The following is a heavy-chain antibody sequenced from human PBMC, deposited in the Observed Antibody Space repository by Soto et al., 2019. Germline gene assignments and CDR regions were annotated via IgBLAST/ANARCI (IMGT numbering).Heavy chain of an antibody. V-gene: IGHV4-31*03. CDR1: GGSISSGGYY. Sequence: SETLSLTCTVSGGSISSGGYYWSWIRQHPGKGLEWIGYIYYSGSTYYNPSLKSRVTISVDTSKNQFSLKLSSVTAADTAVYYCARSPGTVTTSSPHYYYYGMDVWGQGTTVTVSS. CDR3: ARSPGTVTTSSPHYYYYGMDV. CDR2: IYYSGST. D-gene: IGHD4-17*01. J-gene: IGHJ6*02.